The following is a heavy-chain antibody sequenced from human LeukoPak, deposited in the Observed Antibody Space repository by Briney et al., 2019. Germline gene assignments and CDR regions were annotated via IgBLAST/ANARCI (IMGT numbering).Heavy chain of an antibody. CDR2: INPNRVGA. CDR3: ARGINMITFGAVIALDY. D-gene: IGHD3-16*02. CDR1: GYTFTGYD. V-gene: IGHV1-2*02. J-gene: IGHJ4*02. Sequence: ASVKLSCKASGYTFTGYDMHWVRHAPAQGLEWIGWINPNRVGANYAQKFHVRVTMTRYTSIRIAYMELRRLRSDDTAVYSGARGINMITFGAVIALDYWGQGTLVTVSS.